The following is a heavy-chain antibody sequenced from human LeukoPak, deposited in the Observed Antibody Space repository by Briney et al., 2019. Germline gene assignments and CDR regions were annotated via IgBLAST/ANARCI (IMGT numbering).Heavy chain of an antibody. V-gene: IGHV3-21*01. CDR2: ISSSGVYI. D-gene: IGHD3-10*01. J-gene: IGHJ5*02. CDR3: ARDFRIYYGSGSYGSRFDP. CDR1: GFTFNDYG. Sequence: GGPLRLSCAASGFTFNDYGMSWVRQAPGKGLEWVSSISSSGVYIYYADSLKGRFTISRDNAKNSLYLQMNSLRAEDTAIYFCARDFRIYYGSGSYGSRFDPWGQGTLVTVSS.